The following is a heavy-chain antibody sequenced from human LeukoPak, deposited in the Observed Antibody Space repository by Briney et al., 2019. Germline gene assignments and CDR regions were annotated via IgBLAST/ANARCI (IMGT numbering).Heavy chain of an antibody. D-gene: IGHD5-24*01. J-gene: IGHJ4*02. CDR3: ARDTGYNTFDY. V-gene: IGHV3-7*05. CDR1: GFTFSSYW. CDR2: IKEDGSDE. Sequence: GGSLRLSCATSGFTFSSYWMSWVRQAPGKGLEWVANIKEDGSDEYCVDSVKGRFTISRANAKNSLYLQMNSLRAEDTAVYYCARDTGYNTFDYWGQGTLVTVSS.